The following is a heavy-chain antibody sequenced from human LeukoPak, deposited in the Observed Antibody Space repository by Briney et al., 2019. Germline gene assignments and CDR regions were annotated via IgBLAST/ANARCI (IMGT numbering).Heavy chain of an antibody. V-gene: IGHV4-4*02. J-gene: IGHJ4*02. CDR3: ARWAQVVTATTYYFDY. CDR2: IYHSGST. D-gene: IGHD2-21*02. Sequence: MPSETLSLTCAVSGGSISSSNWGSGVRQPPGEGLEWIGEIYHSGSTNYNPSLKSRVTISLDKSTNQFSLKLSSVTAADTAVYYCARWAQVVTATTYYFDYWGQGTLVTVSS. CDR1: GGSISSSNW.